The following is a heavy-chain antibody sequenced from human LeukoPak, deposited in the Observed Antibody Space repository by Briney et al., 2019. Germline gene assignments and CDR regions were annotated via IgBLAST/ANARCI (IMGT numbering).Heavy chain of an antibody. CDR3: ASRQSYTGYDY. CDR1: GFTFSSYA. V-gene: IGHV3-23*01. J-gene: IGHJ4*02. D-gene: IGHD5-12*01. CDR2: ISGSGGST. Sequence: PGGSLRLSCAASGFTFSSYAMSWVRQAPGKGLEWVSTISGSGGSTYYADSVKGRFTISRDNSKNTLYLHMNSLRAEDTAVYYCASRQSYTGYDYWGQGTLVTVSS.